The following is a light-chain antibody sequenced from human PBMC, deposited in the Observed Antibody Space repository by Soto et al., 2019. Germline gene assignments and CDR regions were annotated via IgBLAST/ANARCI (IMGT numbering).Light chain of an antibody. Sequence: DIQMTQSPSSLSASVGDRVTITCRASQSISSSLNWYQQKAGKAPKLLIYSTFSLQSGVPSRFSGSGSRTDFTLTISSLQPEDFATYYCQQSYSTPRTFGQGTKLEI. CDR3: QQSYSTPRT. V-gene: IGKV1-39*01. J-gene: IGKJ2*01. CDR1: QSISSS. CDR2: STF.